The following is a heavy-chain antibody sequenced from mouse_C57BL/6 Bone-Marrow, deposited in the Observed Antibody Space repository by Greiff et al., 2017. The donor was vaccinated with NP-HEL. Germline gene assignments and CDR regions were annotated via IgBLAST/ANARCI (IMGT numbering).Heavy chain of an antibody. Sequence: VQVVESGAELARPGASVKLSCTASGYTFTSYGISWVKQRTGQGLEWIGEIYPRSGNTYYNEKFKGKATLTADKSSSTAYMELRSLTSEDSAVYFCARENLAWFAYWGQGTLVTVSA. V-gene: IGHV1-81*01. J-gene: IGHJ3*01. CDR2: IYPRSGNT. CDR3: ARENLAWFAY. CDR1: GYTFTSYG.